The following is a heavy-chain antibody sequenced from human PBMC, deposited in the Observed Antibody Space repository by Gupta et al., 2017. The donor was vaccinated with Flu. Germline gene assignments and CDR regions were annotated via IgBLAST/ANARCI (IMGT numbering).Heavy chain of an antibody. Sequence: QLQLQDSGPGLMKPSETLSLTCTVSGGSISSSSYYWGWIRQPPGKGLEWIGSLLYSGSTYYNPSLKSRVTISVDTSKNQFSLKLSSVTAADTAVYYCARQVRIPGVTTGHCDCWGQGTLVTVSS. CDR2: LLYSGST. CDR1: GGSISSSSYY. CDR3: ARQVRIPGVTTGHCDC. V-gene: IGHV4-39*01. D-gene: IGHD4-17*01. J-gene: IGHJ4*02.